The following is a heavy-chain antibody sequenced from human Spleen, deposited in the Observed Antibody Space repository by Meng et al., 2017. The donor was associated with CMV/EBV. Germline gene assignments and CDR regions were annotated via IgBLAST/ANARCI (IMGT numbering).Heavy chain of an antibody. D-gene: IGHD3-3*01. CDR1: GGTFSRDV. CDR3: AIITIFGGDA. J-gene: IGHJ6*02. CDR2: ITPFVGRP. Sequence: SVKVSCKASGGTFSRDVISWVRQAPGQGLEWMGGITPFVGRPNYAQKFQGRVTLTADKTTSTAYMELSSLRSDDTAVYYCAIITIFGGDAWGQGTTVTVSS. V-gene: IGHV1-69*10.